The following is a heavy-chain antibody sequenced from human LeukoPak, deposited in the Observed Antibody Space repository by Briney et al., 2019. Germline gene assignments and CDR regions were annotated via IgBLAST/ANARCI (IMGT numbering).Heavy chain of an antibody. J-gene: IGHJ4*02. D-gene: IGHD3-3*01. V-gene: IGHV3-23*01. CDR3: AKVESTY. CDR2: ISVGGDTT. CDR1: GFTFNHYT. Sequence: GGSLRLSCAASGFTFNHYTMSWVRQAPGKGLEWVSIISVGGDTTYYADSVKGRFTISRHNSKNTLYLQMNSLRAEDTAVYYCAKVESTYWGQGTLVTVSA.